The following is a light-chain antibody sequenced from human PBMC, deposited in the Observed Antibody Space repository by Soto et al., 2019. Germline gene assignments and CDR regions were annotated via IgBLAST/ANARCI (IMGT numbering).Light chain of an antibody. J-gene: IGKJ1*01. V-gene: IGKV3-11*01. CDR3: QQRSNWPWT. CDR1: QSVSSY. Sequence: EIVLTQSQATLSLSPGERATLSCRASQSVSSYLVWYQQKPGQAPRLLIYDAFKRATGIPARFSGSGSGTDFSLTISSLEPEDFAVYYCQQRSNWPWTFGQGTKV. CDR2: DAF.